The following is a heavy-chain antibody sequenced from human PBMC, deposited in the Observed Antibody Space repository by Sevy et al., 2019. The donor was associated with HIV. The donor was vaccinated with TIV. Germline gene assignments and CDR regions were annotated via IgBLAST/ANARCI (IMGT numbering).Heavy chain of an antibody. CDR2: IFSSGTT. CDR1: GGSINNYY. V-gene: IGHV4-59*08. J-gene: IGHJ6*03. D-gene: IGHD4-17*01. Sequence: SDTLSLTCTVSGGSINNYYWSWIRQPPGKGLEWIGYIFSSGTTNYNPSLYNRVTFSVDTSKNQFSLRLSSVTAADTAVYYCARQGNTDSYNYYMDVWGNGAAVTVSS. CDR3: ARQGNTDSYNYYMDV.